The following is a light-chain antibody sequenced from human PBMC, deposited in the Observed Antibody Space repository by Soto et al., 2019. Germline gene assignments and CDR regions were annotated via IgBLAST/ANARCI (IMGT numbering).Light chain of an antibody. CDR2: EVS. CDR1: SSYIGDYNY. J-gene: IGLJ2*01. V-gene: IGLV2-8*01. CDR3: RSYTSSSTLV. Sequence: QSALTQPPSASGSLGQSVTISCTGTSSYIGDYNYVSWYQQNAGKAPKVMIYEVSQRPSGVPDRFSGSKSGNTASLTVSGLQAEDEADYYCRSYTSSSTLVFGGGTQLTVL.